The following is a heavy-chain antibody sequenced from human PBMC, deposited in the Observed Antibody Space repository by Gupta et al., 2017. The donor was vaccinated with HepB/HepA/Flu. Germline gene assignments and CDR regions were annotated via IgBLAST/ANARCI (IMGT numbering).Heavy chain of an antibody. CDR1: GGSISSRTFN. CDR3: ARHGSYYDSSAYQGKRINWVDP. D-gene: IGHD3-22*01. CDR2: ISYTGNT. J-gene: IGHJ5*02. V-gene: IGHV4-39*01. Sequence: QLQLQESGPGLVKTSETLSLTCTVSGGSISSRTFNWGWIRQPPGKGREWIGTISYTGNTYYNPSLKNRVTISVDTSINQFSLRLSSVTAADTAVYYCARHGSYYDSSAYQGKRINWVDPWGQGTLVTVSS.